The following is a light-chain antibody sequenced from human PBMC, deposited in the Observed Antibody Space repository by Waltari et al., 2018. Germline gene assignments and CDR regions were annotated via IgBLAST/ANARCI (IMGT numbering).Light chain of an antibody. CDR1: HSVREY. CDR3: QQRSSWPLT. Sequence: EIVLTQSPATLSLSPGERATLSCRASHSVREYLAWYQQRPGQAPRLLIYDGCNRANGVPARFSGTGYGTDFTLTINNLEPEDCAVYYCQQRSSWPLTFGGGSKVEIK. CDR2: DGC. V-gene: IGKV3-11*01. J-gene: IGKJ4*01.